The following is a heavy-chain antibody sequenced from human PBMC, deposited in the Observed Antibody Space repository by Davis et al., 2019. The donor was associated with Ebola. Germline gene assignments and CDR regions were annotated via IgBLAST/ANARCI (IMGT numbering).Heavy chain of an antibody. D-gene: IGHD3-10*01. V-gene: IGHV1-3*01. CDR3: ARDRAYYYGSGSPRGNWFDP. CDR2: INAGNGNT. J-gene: IGHJ5*02. Sequence: GESLKISCAASGFTFTSYAMHWVRQAPGQRLEWMGWINAGNGNTKYSQKFQGRVTITRDTSASTAYMELSSLRSEDTAVYYCARDRAYYYGSGSPRGNWFDPWGQGTLVTVSS. CDR1: GFTFTSYA.